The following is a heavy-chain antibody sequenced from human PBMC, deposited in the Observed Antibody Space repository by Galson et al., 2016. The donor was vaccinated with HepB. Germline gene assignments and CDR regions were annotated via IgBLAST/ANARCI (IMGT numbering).Heavy chain of an antibody. CDR3: AKDRSAAVAGSFDY. Sequence: QSGAEVKKPGESLRISCKGSEYNFTNSWIGWVRQMPGKGLEWMGIIYPTYSDTRYGPSFQGQVTISADKSLCTAYLQWSSLKASDTAMYYCAKDRSAAVAGSFDYWGQGTLVTVAS. CDR1: EYNFTNSW. CDR2: IYPTYSDT. V-gene: IGHV5-51*01. D-gene: IGHD6-19*01. J-gene: IGHJ4*02.